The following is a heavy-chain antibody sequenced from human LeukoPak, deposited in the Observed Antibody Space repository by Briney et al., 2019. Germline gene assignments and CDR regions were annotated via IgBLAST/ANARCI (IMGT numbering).Heavy chain of an antibody. D-gene: IGHD5-12*01. CDR1: GFTFSSYN. V-gene: IGHV3-21*01. Sequence: GGSLRLSCAASGFTFSSYNMNWVRQAPGKGLEWVSSISSSSSYIYYADSVKGRFTISRDNAKNSLYLQMNSLRAEDTAVYYCARDIVATILGSYYYYGMDVWGQGTTVTVSS. CDR2: ISSSSSYI. J-gene: IGHJ6*02. CDR3: ARDIVATILGSYYYYGMDV.